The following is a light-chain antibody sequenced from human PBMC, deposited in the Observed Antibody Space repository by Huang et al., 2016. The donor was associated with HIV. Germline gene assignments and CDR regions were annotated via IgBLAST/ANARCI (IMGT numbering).Light chain of an antibody. CDR3: QQYSSYSSWT. CDR2: KAS. J-gene: IGKJ1*01. Sequence: DIQMTQSPPTLSASVGDRVTITCRASQTVSDWLAWYQQKPGLAPSLLVYKASNLEDGIPSRFSGSGVGTEFTLTINSLQPDDSGSYYCQQYSSYSSWTFGQGTRVEI. V-gene: IGKV1-5*03. CDR1: QTVSDW.